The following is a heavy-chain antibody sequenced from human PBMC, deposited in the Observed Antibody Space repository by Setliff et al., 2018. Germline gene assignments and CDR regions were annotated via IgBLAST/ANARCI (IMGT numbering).Heavy chain of an antibody. CDR3: ARLPNYVWGSPVDC. V-gene: IGHV4-59*02. CDR2: FFYSGDT. Sequence: SETLSLTCTVSGASVRSHYWSWIRQSPEKGLEWIGFFFYSGDTKSNPSLKSRVTMSVDTSKNQFSLTLNSVTAADTAVYYCARLPNYVWGSPVDCWGQGTLVTVSS. D-gene: IGHD3-16*01. J-gene: IGHJ4*02. CDR1: GASVRSHY.